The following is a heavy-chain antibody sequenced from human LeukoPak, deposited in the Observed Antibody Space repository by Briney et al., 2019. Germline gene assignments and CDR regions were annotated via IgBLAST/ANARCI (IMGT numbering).Heavy chain of an antibody. Sequence: ASVKVSCKASGYTFTCYYMHWVRQAPGQGLEWMGWINPNSGGTNYAQKFQGRVTMTRDTSISTAYMELSRLRSDDTAVYYCARDRENWNAARNPDYWGQGTLVTVSS. V-gene: IGHV1-2*02. CDR2: INPNSGGT. CDR1: GYTFTCYY. CDR3: ARDRENWNAARNPDY. D-gene: IGHD1-1*01. J-gene: IGHJ4*02.